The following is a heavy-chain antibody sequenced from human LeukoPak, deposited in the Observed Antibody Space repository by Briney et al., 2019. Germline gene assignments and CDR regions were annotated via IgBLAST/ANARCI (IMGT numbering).Heavy chain of an antibody. CDR1: GDSISGANYY. D-gene: IGHD3-3*01. Sequence: SQTLSLTCTVSGDSISGANYYWSWVRQPPGKGLEWIGYIYYSGSTYYNPSLKSRVTISSDMSKNQFSLKLSSVTAADTAVYYCARDRKYHDFWSGYSDVWGQGTVVTVSS. J-gene: IGHJ3*01. CDR2: IYYSGST. V-gene: IGHV4-30-4*01. CDR3: ARDRKYHDFWSGYSDV.